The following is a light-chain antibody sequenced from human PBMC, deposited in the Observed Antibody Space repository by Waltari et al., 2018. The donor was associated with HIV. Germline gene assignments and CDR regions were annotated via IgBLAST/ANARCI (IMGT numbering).Light chain of an antibody. CDR1: NAAVGADNY. Sequence: QSALTQPASVSGSPGQSITTPRPGTNAAVGADNYVYCYQQHPGKAPKLIIYEVTNRPSGISARFSGSKSGNTASLTISGLQAEDEADYHCSSWTTSTTRVFGGGTKVTVL. V-gene: IGLV2-14*03. CDR3: SSWTTSTTRV. CDR2: EVT. J-gene: IGLJ3*02.